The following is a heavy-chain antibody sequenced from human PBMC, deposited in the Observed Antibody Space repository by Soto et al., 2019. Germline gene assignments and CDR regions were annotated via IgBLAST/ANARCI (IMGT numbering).Heavy chain of an antibody. CDR1: GFTFRNYG. J-gene: IGHJ4*02. CDR2: IWYDGSNK. D-gene: IGHD2-15*01. CDR3: ARDLGTYPGSYFDY. Sequence: QVQLVESGGGVVQSGRSLRLSCAASGFTFRNYGMFWVRQAPGKGLEWVALIWYDGSNKYYADSVRGRLTISRDDSKNTLYLQMNSLRAEDTAVYHCARDLGTYPGSYFDYWGQGTLVTVSS. V-gene: IGHV3-33*01.